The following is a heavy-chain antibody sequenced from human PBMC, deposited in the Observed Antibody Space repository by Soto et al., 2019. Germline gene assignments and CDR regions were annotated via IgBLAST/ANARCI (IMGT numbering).Heavy chain of an antibody. CDR2: ISGSGGST. V-gene: IGHV3-23*01. CDR1: GFTFSSYA. J-gene: IGHJ4*02. D-gene: IGHD6-6*01. Sequence: SGGSLRLSCAASGFTFSSYAMSWVRQAPGKGLEWVSAISGSGGSTYYADSVKGRFTISRDNSKNTLYLQMNSLRAEDTAVYYCAKDPLDYIAARPSYFDYWGQGTLVTVSS. CDR3: AKDPLDYIAARPSYFDY.